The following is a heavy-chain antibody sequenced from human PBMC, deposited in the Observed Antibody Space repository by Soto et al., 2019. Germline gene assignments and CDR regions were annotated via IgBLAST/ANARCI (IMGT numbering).Heavy chain of an antibody. V-gene: IGHV3-64*01. D-gene: IGHD6-6*01. CDR2: TSSNGVGT. Sequence: EVQLAESGGGLAQPGGSLRLSCAASGFTLSGYAMDWVRQAPGKGLEYVSGTSSNGVGTYYANPVQGRFTISRDNSKNTVYLQMGSLSPEDMAVYYCARRARPDFYYMDVWGKGTTVTVSS. CDR1: GFTLSGYA. J-gene: IGHJ6*03. CDR3: ARRARPDFYYMDV.